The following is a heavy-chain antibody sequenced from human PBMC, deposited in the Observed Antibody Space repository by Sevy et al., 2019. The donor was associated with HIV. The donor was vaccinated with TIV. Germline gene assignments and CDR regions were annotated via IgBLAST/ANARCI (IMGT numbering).Heavy chain of an antibody. CDR3: ARERIAVAGTTYNWFDP. CDR2: INPNSGGT. V-gene: IGHV1-2*06. CDR1: GYTFTGYY. Sequence: ASVKVSCKASGYTFTGYYMHWVRQAPGQGLEWMGRINPNSGGTNYAQKFQGRVTMTRDTSISTAYMELSRLRSDDTAVYYCARERIAVAGTTYNWFDPWGQGTLVTVSS. D-gene: IGHD6-19*01. J-gene: IGHJ5*02.